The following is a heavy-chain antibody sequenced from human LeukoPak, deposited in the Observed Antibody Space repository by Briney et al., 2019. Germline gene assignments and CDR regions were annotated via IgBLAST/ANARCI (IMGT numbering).Heavy chain of an antibody. Sequence: SETLSLTCTVSGGSISSSSYYWGWIRQPPGKGLEWIGSIYYSGSTYYNPSLKSRVTISVDTSKNQFSLKLSSVTAADTAVYYCARVVGIRKDYFDYWGQGTLVTVSS. J-gene: IGHJ4*02. CDR3: ARVVGIRKDYFDY. CDR2: IYYSGST. V-gene: IGHV4-39*07. CDR1: GGSISSSSYY. D-gene: IGHD1-26*01.